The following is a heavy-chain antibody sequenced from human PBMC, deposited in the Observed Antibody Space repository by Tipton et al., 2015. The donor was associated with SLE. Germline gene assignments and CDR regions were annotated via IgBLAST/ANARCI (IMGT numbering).Heavy chain of an antibody. D-gene: IGHD1-26*01. CDR3: ARDGTKQSAFDI. CDR2: IYYSGST. CDR1: GGSISSSSYY. Sequence: TLSLTCTVSGGSISSSSYYWGWIRQPPGKGLEWIGSIYYSGSTYYNPSLKSRVTISVDTSKNQPSLKLSSVTAADTAAYYCARDGTKQSAFDIWGQGTMVTVSS. V-gene: IGHV4-39*07. J-gene: IGHJ3*02.